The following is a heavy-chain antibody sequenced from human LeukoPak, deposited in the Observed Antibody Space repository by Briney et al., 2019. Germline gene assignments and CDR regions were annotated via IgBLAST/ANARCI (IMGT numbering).Heavy chain of an antibody. J-gene: IGHJ3*02. CDR3: ARGTERLPRSAFDI. CDR2: INGDGSSI. D-gene: IGHD5-18*01. CDR1: GLTFRNHW. V-gene: IGHV3-74*01. Sequence: GGSLRLSCAASGLTFRNHWMHWVRQAPGKGLEWVSRINGDGSSITSVDSVKGRFTISRDNAKNTLHLQMNSLRVEDTAVYYCARGTERLPRSAFDIWGQGTLVTVSS.